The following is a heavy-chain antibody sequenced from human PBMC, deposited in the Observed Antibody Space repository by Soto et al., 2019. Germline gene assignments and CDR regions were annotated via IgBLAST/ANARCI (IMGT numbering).Heavy chain of an antibody. J-gene: IGHJ4*02. D-gene: IGHD6-19*01. CDR1: GDSVSSGSYY. V-gene: IGHV4-61*01. CDR2: IYYSGST. Sequence: ETLSLTCTVSGDSVSSGSYYWSWSRQPPGKALEWIAYIYYSGSTNYNPSLKSRVTISRDTSKNQFSLKLTSVTAADTAVYYCARSGGGSGWLGGQGTLVTVSS. CDR3: ARSGGGSGWL.